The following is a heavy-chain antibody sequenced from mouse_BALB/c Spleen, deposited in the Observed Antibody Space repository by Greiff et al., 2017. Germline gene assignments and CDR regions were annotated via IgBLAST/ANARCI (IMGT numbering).Heavy chain of an antibody. D-gene: IGHD3-1*01. CDR2: ISYSGST. Sequence: EVKLQQSGPSLVKPSQTLSLTCSVTGDSITSCYWNWIRKFPGNKLEYMGYISYSGSTYYNPSLKSRISITRDTSKNQYYLQLNSVTTEDTATYYCARQLGLRGAYWGQGTLVTVSA. CDR3: ARQLGLRGAY. CDR1: GDSITSCY. V-gene: IGHV3-8*02. J-gene: IGHJ3*01.